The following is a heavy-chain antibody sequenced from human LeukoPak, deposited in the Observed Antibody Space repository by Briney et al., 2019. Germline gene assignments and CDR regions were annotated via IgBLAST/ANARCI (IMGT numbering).Heavy chain of an antibody. V-gene: IGHV3-21*04. D-gene: IGHD2-15*01. CDR2: ISSSSSYI. CDR3: ARVIHPYCSGGSCQPYYYMDV. Sequence: GGSLRLSCAASGFTFSSYSMNWVRQAPGKGLEWVSSISSSSSYIYYADSVKGRFTISRDNAKNSLYLQMNSLRAEDTAVYYCARVIHPYCSGGSCQPYYYMDVWGKGTTVTISS. CDR1: GFTFSSYS. J-gene: IGHJ6*03.